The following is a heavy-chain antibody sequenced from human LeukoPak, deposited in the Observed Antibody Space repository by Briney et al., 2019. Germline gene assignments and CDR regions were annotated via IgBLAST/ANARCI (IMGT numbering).Heavy chain of an antibody. CDR1: GYTFTSYD. Sequence: GASVKVSCKASGYTFTSYDINWVRQATGQGVEWMGWMNPSSGNTGYAQKFQGRVTMTRNTSISTAYMELSSLRSEDTAVYYCARDFDRLLSTDYWGQGTLVTVSS. J-gene: IGHJ4*02. CDR2: MNPSSGNT. D-gene: IGHD3-9*01. V-gene: IGHV1-8*01. CDR3: ARDFDRLLSTDY.